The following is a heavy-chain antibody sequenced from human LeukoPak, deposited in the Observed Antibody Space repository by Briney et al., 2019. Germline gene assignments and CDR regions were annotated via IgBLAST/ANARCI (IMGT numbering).Heavy chain of an antibody. V-gene: IGHV3-21*01. CDR2: ISSSSSYI. Sequence: GGSLRLSCAASGFTFSSYSMNWVRQAPGKGLEWVSSISSSSSYIYYADSVKGRFTITRDNAKNSLYLQMNSLRAEDTGIFYCARGGWLDDWGQGTLVTVSS. J-gene: IGHJ4*02. CDR3: ARGGWLDD. CDR1: GFTFSSYS. D-gene: IGHD2-15*01.